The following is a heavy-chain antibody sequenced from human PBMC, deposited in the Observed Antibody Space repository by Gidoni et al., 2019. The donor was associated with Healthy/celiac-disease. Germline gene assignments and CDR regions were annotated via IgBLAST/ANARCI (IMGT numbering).Heavy chain of an antibody. D-gene: IGHD5-12*01. J-gene: IGHJ6*03. Sequence: QVQLVQSGAEVKKPGSSVKVSCKASGGHFSSYAISWVRQAPGQGLEWMGGIIPIFGTANYAQKFQGRVTITADESTSTAYMELSSLRSEDTAVYYCASSGVATTKRTNYYYYYMDVWGKGTTVTVSS. CDR1: GGHFSSYA. CDR3: ASSGVATTKRTNYYYYYMDV. V-gene: IGHV1-69*01. CDR2: IIPIFGTA.